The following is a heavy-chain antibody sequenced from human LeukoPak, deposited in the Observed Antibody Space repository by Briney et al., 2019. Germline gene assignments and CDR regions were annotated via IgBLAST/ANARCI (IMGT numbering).Heavy chain of an antibody. D-gene: IGHD3-22*01. CDR1: GFTFSSYA. J-gene: IGHJ4*02. V-gene: IGHV3-30-3*02. CDR2: ISYDGSNK. Sequence: GGSLRLSCAASGFTFSSYAMHWVRQAPGKGLEWVAVISYDGSNKYYADSVKGRFTISRDNSKNTLYLQMNSLRAEDTAVYYCAKKDDSSGYYSPLDYWGQGTLVTVSS. CDR3: AKKDDSSGYYSPLDY.